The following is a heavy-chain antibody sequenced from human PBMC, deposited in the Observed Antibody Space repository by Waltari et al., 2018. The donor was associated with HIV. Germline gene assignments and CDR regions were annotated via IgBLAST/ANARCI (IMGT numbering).Heavy chain of an antibody. V-gene: IGHV5-51*01. Sequence: EVQLVQSGAEVKKPGESLKISCKGSGYSFTSYWIGWVRQMPGKGLEWMGIIYPGDSYTRYSPSFQGQGTISADKSISTAYLQWSSLKASDTAMYYCARQLRAVAGGRGFDPWGQGTLVTVSS. CDR3: ARQLRAVAGGRGFDP. J-gene: IGHJ5*02. D-gene: IGHD6-19*01. CDR1: GYSFTSYW. CDR2: IYPGDSYT.